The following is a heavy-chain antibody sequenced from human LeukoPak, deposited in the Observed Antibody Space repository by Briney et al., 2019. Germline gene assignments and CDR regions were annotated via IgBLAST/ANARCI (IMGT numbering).Heavy chain of an antibody. D-gene: IGHD5-24*01. Sequence: VASVKVSCQASGYTFTYYGITWVRQAPGQGLEWMGWISAYNGNTNYAQKIQGRVTMSTDTSTSTAYMELRSLRSDDTAVYYCAREVLEGWLSDTWFDPWGQGTLLTVSS. CDR3: AREVLEGWLSDTWFDP. CDR2: ISAYNGNT. V-gene: IGHV1-18*01. J-gene: IGHJ5*02. CDR1: GYTFTYYG.